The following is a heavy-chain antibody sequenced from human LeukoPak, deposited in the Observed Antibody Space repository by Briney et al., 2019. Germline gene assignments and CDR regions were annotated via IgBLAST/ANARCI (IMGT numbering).Heavy chain of an antibody. CDR3: ARSRQSAYDLDY. J-gene: IGHJ4*02. CDR1: GYSFTNYW. CDR2: IYPGDSDT. D-gene: IGHD5-12*01. Sequence: GESLKISCKGSGYSFTNYWNGWVRQMPGKGLEWMGIIYPGDSDTTYSPSFQGQVTISADKSISTAYLQWSSLKASDTAMYYCARSRQSAYDLDYWGQGTLVTVSS. V-gene: IGHV5-51*01.